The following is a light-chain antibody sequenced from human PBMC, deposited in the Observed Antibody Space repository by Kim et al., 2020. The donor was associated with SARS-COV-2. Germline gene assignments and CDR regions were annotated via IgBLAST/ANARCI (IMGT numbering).Light chain of an antibody. CDR2: GAS. Sequence: SPGERSSLSCRASQSVSSSCLAWYQQKPGQAPRLLIYGASSRATGIPDRFSGSGSGTDFTLTISRLEPEDFAVYYCQQYGSSPPYTFGQGTRLEI. V-gene: IGKV3-20*01. CDR1: QSVSSSC. J-gene: IGKJ2*01. CDR3: QQYGSSPPYT.